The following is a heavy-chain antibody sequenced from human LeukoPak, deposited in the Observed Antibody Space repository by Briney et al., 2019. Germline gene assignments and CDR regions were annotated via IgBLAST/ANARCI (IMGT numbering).Heavy chain of an antibody. CDR3: ARLGYGGSGWFFDY. V-gene: IGHV3-33*01. CDR2: IWHDGSNT. D-gene: IGHD6-19*01. J-gene: IGHJ4*02. CDR1: GFTLSNYG. Sequence: PGRSLRLSCAASGFTLSNYGMHWVRQAPGKGLEWVAVIWHDGSNTYYADSVKGRFTISRDHSKNTLYLQMNSLRAEDTAVYYCARLGYGGSGWFFDYWGQGTLVTVS.